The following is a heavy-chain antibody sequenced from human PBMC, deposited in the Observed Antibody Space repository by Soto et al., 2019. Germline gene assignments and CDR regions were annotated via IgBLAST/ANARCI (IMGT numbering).Heavy chain of an antibody. CDR1: GFTFSSYA. V-gene: IGHV3-30-3*01. CDR3: AREIGYCSSTSCHDYFDY. Sequence: ESGGGVVQPGRSLRLSCAASGFTFSSYAMHWVRQAPGKGLEWVAVISYDGSNKYYADSVKGRFTISRDNSKNTLYLQMNSLRAEDTAVYYCAREIGYCSSTSCHDYFDYWGQRTLVTVSS. J-gene: IGHJ4*02. CDR2: ISYDGSNK. D-gene: IGHD2-2*01.